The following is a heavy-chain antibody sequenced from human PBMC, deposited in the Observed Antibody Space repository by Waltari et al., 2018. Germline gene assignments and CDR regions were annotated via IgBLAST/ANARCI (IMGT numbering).Heavy chain of an antibody. D-gene: IGHD1-7*01. Sequence: DVSVVESAGGLVRPGGSLRLSCIGSGFNFSNYFTHWVRQAPGEGPVWVARINKDGSIVNYADSVKGRFSISRDNAKSTVYLQMNNLRGEDTALYHCLNYDFDSWGQGTLVTVSS. V-gene: IGHV3-74*01. CDR2: INKDGSIV. CDR1: GFNFSNYF. CDR3: LNYDFDS. J-gene: IGHJ4*02.